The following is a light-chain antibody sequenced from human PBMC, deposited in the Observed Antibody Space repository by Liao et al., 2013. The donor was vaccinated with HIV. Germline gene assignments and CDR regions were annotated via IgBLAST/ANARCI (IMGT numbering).Light chain of an antibody. J-gene: IGLJ2*01. CDR2: YDS. V-gene: IGLV3-21*01. CDR3: QVWDSNHDHQGVV. Sequence: SYELTQPPSVSVSPGQTARITCSGDALPKQYAYWYQQKPGQAPVLVMYYDSDRPSGIPGRFSGSNSGNTATLTISRVEAGDEADYYCQVWDSNHDHQGVVFGGGTKLTVL. CDR1: ALPKQY.